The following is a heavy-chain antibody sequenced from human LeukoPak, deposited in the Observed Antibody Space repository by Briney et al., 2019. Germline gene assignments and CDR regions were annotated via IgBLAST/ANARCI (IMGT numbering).Heavy chain of an antibody. CDR3: ARVKGAITMVRGALDY. J-gene: IGHJ4*02. CDR1: GGSISGYY. D-gene: IGHD3-10*01. Sequence: SETLSLTCTVSGGSISGYYWSWIRQPAGKGLEWIGRIYTSGTSNYNPSLKSRVTMSVDTSKNQFSLKLSSVPAADTAVYYCARVKGAITMVRGALDYWGQGTLVTASS. V-gene: IGHV4-4*07. CDR2: IYTSGTS.